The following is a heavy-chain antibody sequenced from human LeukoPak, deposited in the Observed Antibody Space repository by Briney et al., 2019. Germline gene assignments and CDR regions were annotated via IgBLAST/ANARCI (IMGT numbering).Heavy chain of an antibody. D-gene: IGHD3-9*01. CDR3: ASGLRYFDLYY. Sequence: SETLSLTCTVSGGSISSGSYYWSWIRQPAGKGLEWNGRIYTSGSTNYNPSLKSRVTISVDTSKNQFSLKLSSVTAADTAVYYCASGLRYFDLYYWGQGTLVTVSS. V-gene: IGHV4-61*02. CDR1: GGSISSGSYY. CDR2: IYTSGST. J-gene: IGHJ4*02.